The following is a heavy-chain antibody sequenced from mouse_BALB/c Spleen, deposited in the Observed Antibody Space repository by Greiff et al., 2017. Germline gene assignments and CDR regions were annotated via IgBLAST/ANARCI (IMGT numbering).Heavy chain of an antibody. Sequence: QVQLQQSGPGLVAPSQSLSITCTVSGFSLTSYGVHWVRQPPGKGLEWLGVIWAGGSTNYNSALMSRLSISKDNSKSQVFLKMNSLQTDDTAMYYCARYYYGSSYDYAMDYWGQGTSVTVSS. V-gene: IGHV2-9*02. CDR3: ARYYYGSSYDYAMDY. CDR1: GFSLTSYG. D-gene: IGHD1-1*01. J-gene: IGHJ4*01. CDR2: IWAGGST.